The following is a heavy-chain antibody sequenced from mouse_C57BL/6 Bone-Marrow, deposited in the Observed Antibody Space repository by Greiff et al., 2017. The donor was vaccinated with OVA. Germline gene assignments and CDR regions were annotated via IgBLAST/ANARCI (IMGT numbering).Heavy chain of an antibody. CDR1: GYTFTDYE. Sequence: VKLQQSGAELVRPGASVTLSCKASGYTFTDYEMHWVKQTPVHGLEWIGAIDPETGGPAYNQKFKGKAILTADKSSRTAYMELPSLTSEDSAVYYCTRGYSNYYAMDYWGQGTSVTVSS. CDR3: TRGYSNYYAMDY. V-gene: IGHV1-15*01. CDR2: IDPETGGP. J-gene: IGHJ4*01. D-gene: IGHD2-5*01.